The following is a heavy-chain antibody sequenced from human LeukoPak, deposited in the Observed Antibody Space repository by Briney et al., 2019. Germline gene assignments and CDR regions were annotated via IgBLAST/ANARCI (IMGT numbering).Heavy chain of an antibody. CDR2: INRSGST. CDR1: GGSFSGYY. J-gene: IGHJ4*02. V-gene: IGHV4-34*01. Sequence: SETLSLTCAVYGGSFSGYYWSWIHQPPGKGLEWIGEINRSGSTNYNPSLKSRVTISVDTSKNQFSLKLSSVTAADTAVYYCARRGIGSSWYRDRLVYDYWGQGTLVTVSS. D-gene: IGHD6-13*01. CDR3: ARRGIGSSWYRDRLVYDY.